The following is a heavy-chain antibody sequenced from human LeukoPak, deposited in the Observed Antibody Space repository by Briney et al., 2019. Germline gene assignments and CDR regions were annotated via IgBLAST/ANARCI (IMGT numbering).Heavy chain of an antibody. D-gene: IGHD1-20*01. CDR2: ISSSSSTI. CDR3: ARSITGTTFDY. Sequence: QPGGSLRLSCAASGFTFDDYAMHWVRQAPGKGLEWVSYISSSSSTIYYADSVKGRFTISRDNAKNSLYLQMNSLRAEDTAVYYCARSITGTTFDYWGQGTLVTVSS. CDR1: GFTFDDYA. V-gene: IGHV3-48*01. J-gene: IGHJ4*02.